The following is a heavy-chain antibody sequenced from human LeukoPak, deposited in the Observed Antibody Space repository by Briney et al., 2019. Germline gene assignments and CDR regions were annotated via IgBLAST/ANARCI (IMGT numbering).Heavy chain of an antibody. J-gene: IGHJ4*02. CDR3: ARGYLGTGY. CDR1: GGSISTSNYY. D-gene: IGHD3-16*01. Sequence: PSETLSLTCTVSGGSISTSNYYWGWIRQPPGKGLEWIGNIFYSGSTYYSPSLRSRVTISLDTSRNQFSLKPNSVTAADTAVYYCARGYLGTGYWGQGTLVTVSS. V-gene: IGHV4-39*01. CDR2: IFYSGST.